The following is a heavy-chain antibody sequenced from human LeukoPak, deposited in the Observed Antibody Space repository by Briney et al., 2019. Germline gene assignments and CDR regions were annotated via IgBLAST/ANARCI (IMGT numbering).Heavy chain of an antibody. D-gene: IGHD2-21*01. V-gene: IGHV3-30-3*01. CDR1: GFTFSSYA. Sequence: GGSLRLSCAASGFTFSSYAMHWVRQAPGKGLEWVAVISYDGSNKYYADSVKGRFTISRDNSKNTLYLQMNSLRAEDTAVYYCARAEGDPDAFDIWGQRTMVTVSS. J-gene: IGHJ3*02. CDR2: ISYDGSNK. CDR3: ARAEGDPDAFDI.